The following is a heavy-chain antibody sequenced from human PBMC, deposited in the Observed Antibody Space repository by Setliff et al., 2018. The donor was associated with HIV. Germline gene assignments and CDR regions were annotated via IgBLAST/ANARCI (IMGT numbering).Heavy chain of an antibody. Sequence: SETLSLTCTVSGGSISSGGYYWSWIRQPPGKGLEWIGYIYYSGSTNYNPSLKSRVTISVDTSKNQFSLKLSSVTAADTAVYYCARGDGTKYYYYYYMDVWGKGTTVTVSS. CDR1: GGSISSGGYY. CDR3: ARGDGTKYYYYYYMDV. CDR2: IYYSGST. D-gene: IGHD1-7*01. V-gene: IGHV4-61*08. J-gene: IGHJ6*03.